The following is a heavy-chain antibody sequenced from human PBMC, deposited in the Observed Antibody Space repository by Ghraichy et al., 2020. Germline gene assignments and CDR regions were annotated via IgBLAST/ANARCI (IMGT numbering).Heavy chain of an antibody. CDR1: ASIFGDSW. J-gene: IGHJ6*02. Sequence: GGSLRLSCAASSASIFGDSWMHWVLQGPGEGLVWVSRITSDGTNTIYADSVKGRFTISRDNANNMLYLQMHSLRAEDTAVYYCATDRFHVMDVWGQGTTVTVSS. CDR2: ITSDGTNT. D-gene: IGHD3-3*01. CDR3: ATDRFHVMDV. V-gene: IGHV3-74*01.